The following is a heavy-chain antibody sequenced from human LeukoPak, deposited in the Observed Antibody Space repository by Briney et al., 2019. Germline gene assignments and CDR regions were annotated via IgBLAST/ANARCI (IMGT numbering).Heavy chain of an antibody. J-gene: IGHJ3*02. CDR2: ISSSSNYV. V-gene: IGHV3-21*01. CDR3: AKDIVVVPAAMAFDI. Sequence: PGGSLRLSCAASGFTFSSYNMDWVRQAPGKGLEWVSSISSSSNYVYYADSVKGRFTISRDNSKNTLYLQMNSLRAEDTAVYYCAKDIVVVPAAMAFDIWGQGTMVTVSS. D-gene: IGHD2-2*01. CDR1: GFTFSSYN.